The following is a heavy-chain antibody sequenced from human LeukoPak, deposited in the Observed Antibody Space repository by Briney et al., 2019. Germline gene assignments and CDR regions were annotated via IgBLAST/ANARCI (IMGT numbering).Heavy chain of an antibody. V-gene: IGHV1-46*01. D-gene: IGHD6-19*01. CDR3: ARDWGIEGRDIPVAGRSDYYFGLDV. Sequence: ASVKVSRKASGYSFTSHYFHWLRQAPGQGLEWMGIINPSGGSTDYAQKFQGRVTMTRDASTSTVYMELSSLRFEDTAVYYCARDWGIEGRDIPVAGRSDYYFGLDVWGPGTTVTVSS. CDR1: GYSFTSHY. CDR2: INPSGGST. J-gene: IGHJ6*02.